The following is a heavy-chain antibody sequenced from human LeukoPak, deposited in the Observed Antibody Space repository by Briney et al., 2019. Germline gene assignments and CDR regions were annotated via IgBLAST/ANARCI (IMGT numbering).Heavy chain of an antibody. V-gene: IGHV4-34*01. CDR2: INHSGST. CDR3: ARGLRFLRSWYAAPLDY. D-gene: IGHD6-13*01. CDR1: GGSFSGYY. J-gene: IGHJ4*02. Sequence: SSETLSLTCAVYGGSFSGYYWSWIRQPPGKGLEWIGEINHSGSTNYNPSLKSRVTISVDTSKNQFSLKLSSVTAADTAVYYCARGLRFLRSWYAAPLDYWGQGTLVTVSS.